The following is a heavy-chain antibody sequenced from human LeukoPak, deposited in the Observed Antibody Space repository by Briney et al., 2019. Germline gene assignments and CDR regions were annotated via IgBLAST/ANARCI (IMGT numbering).Heavy chain of an antibody. D-gene: IGHD3-22*01. CDR3: ARGSHYYYDSSGYYWGY. J-gene: IGHJ4*02. CDR2: ISYDGSNK. CDR1: GFTFSSYG. V-gene: IGHV3-30*03. Sequence: PGRSLRLSCAASGFTFSSYGMHWVRQAPGKGLEWVAVISYDGSNKYYADSVKGRFTISRDNSKNTLYLQMNSLRAEDTAVYYCARGSHYYYDSSGYYWGYWGQGTLVTVSS.